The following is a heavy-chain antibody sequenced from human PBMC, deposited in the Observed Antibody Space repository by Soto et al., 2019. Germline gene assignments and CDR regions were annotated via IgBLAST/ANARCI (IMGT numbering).Heavy chain of an antibody. Sequence: QLQLQESGSGLVKPSQTLSLTCAVSGGSISSGGYSWSWIRQPPGKGLEWIGYIYHSGSTYYNPSLKSRVTISVDRSKNQFSLKLSSVTAADTAVYYCARAAYDSSGSLNWFDPWGQGTLVTVSS. J-gene: IGHJ5*02. D-gene: IGHD3-22*01. CDR1: GGSISSGGYS. CDR2: IYHSGST. V-gene: IGHV4-30-2*01. CDR3: ARAAYDSSGSLNWFDP.